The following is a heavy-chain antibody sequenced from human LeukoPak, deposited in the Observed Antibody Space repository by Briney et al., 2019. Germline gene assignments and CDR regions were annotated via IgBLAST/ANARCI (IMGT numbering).Heavy chain of an antibody. CDR3: AKETPFMYSSGWGLDY. CDR2: ISYDGSNK. J-gene: IGHJ4*02. D-gene: IGHD6-19*01. V-gene: IGHV3-30*18. CDR1: GFTFSSYS. Sequence: PGGSLRLSCAASGFTFSSYSMNWVRQAPGKGLEWVAVISYDGSNKYYADSVKGRFTISRDNSKNTLYLQMNSLRAEDTAVYYCAKETPFMYSSGWGLDYWGQGTLVTVSS.